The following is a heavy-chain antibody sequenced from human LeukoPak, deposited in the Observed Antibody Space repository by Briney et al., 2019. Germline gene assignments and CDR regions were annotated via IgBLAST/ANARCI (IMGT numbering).Heavy chain of an antibody. CDR2: IYHTGIT. Sequence: SETLSLTCTVSGGSIGSGTHYSNWLRQHPGKGLEWIGYIYHTGITSYNPSLKSRVIMSVDTSINQVSLKLSSLTAADTAVYYCAASSGVTLGRFWGQGTLVSVSS. CDR3: AASSGVTLGRF. D-gene: IGHD3-16*01. CDR1: GGSIGSGTHY. V-gene: IGHV4-31*03. J-gene: IGHJ4*02.